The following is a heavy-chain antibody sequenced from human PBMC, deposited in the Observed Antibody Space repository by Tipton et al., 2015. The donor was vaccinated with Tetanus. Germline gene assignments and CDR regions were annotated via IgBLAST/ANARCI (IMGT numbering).Heavy chain of an antibody. CDR2: TFYSDIN. CDR1: GDSIKRYY. J-gene: IGHJ5*02. Sequence: TLSLTCNVSGDSIKRYYWSWIRQPPGKGLEWTGYTFYSDINNYNPSLRGRVTISVDTAKSQFSLRLTSVTAADTAVYYCARHLYGYWFDPWGQGALVTVSS. V-gene: IGHV4-59*01. D-gene: IGHD3-10*01. CDR3: ARHLYGYWFDP.